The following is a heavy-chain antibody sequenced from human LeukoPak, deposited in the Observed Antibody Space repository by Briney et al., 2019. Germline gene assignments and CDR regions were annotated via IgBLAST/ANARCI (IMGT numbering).Heavy chain of an antibody. D-gene: IGHD3-10*01. J-gene: IGHJ4*02. CDR2: IKSKTDGGTT. V-gene: IGHV3-15*01. CDR3: TKSALLLWFGESSLDY. CDR1: EFTFSNAW. Sequence: GGSLRLSCAASEFTFSNAWMSWVRQAPGKGLEWVGRIKSKTDGGTTDYAAPVKGRFTISRDDSKNTLYLQMNSLKTEDTAVYYCTKSALLLWFGESSLDYXXXGXXXTVSS.